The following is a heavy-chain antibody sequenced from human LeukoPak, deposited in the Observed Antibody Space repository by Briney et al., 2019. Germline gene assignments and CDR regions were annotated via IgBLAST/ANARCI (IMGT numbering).Heavy chain of an antibody. J-gene: IGHJ6*03. D-gene: IGHD2-2*01. Sequence: AGGSLRLSCAASGFTFDDYGMSWVRQAPGKGLEWVSGINWNGGSTGYTDSVKGRFTISRDNAKNSLYLQMNSLRAEDTALYYCARAVGYCSSTSCYYYYCYYMDVWGKGTTVTVSS. CDR3: ARAVGYCSSTSCYYYYCYYMDV. CDR2: INWNGGST. V-gene: IGHV3-20*04. CDR1: GFTFDDYG.